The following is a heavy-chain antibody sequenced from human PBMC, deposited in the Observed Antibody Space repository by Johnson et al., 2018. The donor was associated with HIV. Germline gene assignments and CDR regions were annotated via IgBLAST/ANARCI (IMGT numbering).Heavy chain of an antibody. CDR1: GFTFSNFA. V-gene: IGHV3-30-3*01. CDR3: ARDSTRGIAAAGVDAFDI. J-gene: IGHJ3*02. Sequence: QVQLVESGGGVVQPGRSLRLSCAASGFTFSNFAMHWVRLAPGKGLEWVALMSYDGSNKYYAASVKGRFTISRDNSKNTLYLQMNSLRVEDTAVYYCARDSTRGIAAAGVDAFDIWGQGTMIMVSS. CDR2: MSYDGSNK. D-gene: IGHD6-13*01.